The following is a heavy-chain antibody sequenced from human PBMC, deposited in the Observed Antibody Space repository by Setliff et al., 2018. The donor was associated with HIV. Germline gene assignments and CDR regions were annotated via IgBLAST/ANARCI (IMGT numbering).Heavy chain of an antibody. CDR1: GFTFSRYA. V-gene: IGHV3-23*01. CDR3: ARGGPYSSSSDTYDF. Sequence: GGSLRLSCAATGFTFSRYAMTWVRQAPGKGLEWLSVISGSSESTHYADSVKGRFTISRDNSKNTVHLQMNSLRVEDTAVYYCARGGPYSSSSDTYDFWGQGTLVTVSS. CDR2: ISGSSEST. D-gene: IGHD6-6*01. J-gene: IGHJ4*02.